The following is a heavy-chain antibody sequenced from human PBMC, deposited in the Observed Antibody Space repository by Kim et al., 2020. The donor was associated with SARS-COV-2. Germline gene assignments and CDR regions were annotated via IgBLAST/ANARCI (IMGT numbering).Heavy chain of an antibody. D-gene: IGHD3-22*01. J-gene: IGHJ4*02. Sequence: LKRRVTISVDTSKTLFSLKLSSVTAADTAVYYCARLNYYDSSGYYEFDYWGQGTLVTVSS. V-gene: IGHV4-39*01. CDR3: ARLNYYDSSGYYEFDY.